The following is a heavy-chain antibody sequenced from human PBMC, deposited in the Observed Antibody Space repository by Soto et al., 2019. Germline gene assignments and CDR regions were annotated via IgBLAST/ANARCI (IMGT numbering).Heavy chain of an antibody. CDR2: INPSAGST. D-gene: IGHD2-15*01. CDR3: ARGEVVASTLIPCHFDY. Sequence: QVQLVQSGAEVKKPGASVKVSCKASGYTFTNYFLHWVRQSPGQGLEWMGIINPSAGSTNFAVKCQDRFTMTRDTSTSTVYMELSSLRSEDTAVYFCARGEVVASTLIPCHFDYWGQGTPVTVSS. V-gene: IGHV1-46*03. J-gene: IGHJ4*02. CDR1: GYTFTNYF.